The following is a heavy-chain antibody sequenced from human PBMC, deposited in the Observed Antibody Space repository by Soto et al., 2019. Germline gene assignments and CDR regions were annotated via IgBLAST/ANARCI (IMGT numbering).Heavy chain of an antibody. CDR1: GFTFSSYG. CDR2: ISYDGSNK. V-gene: IGHV3-30*18. J-gene: IGHJ6*02. CDR3: AKVLGYCSSNSCSMEAYYYYGMEV. D-gene: IGHD2-2*01. Sequence: GGSLRLSCAASGFTFSSYGMHWVRQAPGRGLEWVAVISYDGSNKYYADSVKGRFTISRDNPKNTLYLQMNSLRAEDTAVYYCAKVLGYCSSNSCSMEAYYYYGMEVWGPGPTVTVSS.